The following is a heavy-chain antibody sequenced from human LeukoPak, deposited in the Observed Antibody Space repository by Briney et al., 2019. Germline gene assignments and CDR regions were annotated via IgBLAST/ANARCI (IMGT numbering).Heavy chain of an antibody. V-gene: IGHV5-51*01. J-gene: IGHJ3*02. D-gene: IGHD5-18*01. CDR2: TYPCDSDT. CDR3: ARLGASYGYDAFDI. Sequence: GAPLKISCKASGYSFTSYWIGWVRQMPGKDLEWTGITYPCDSDTRYSPSLQRQVTISADKSISTAYLQWSSLKASDTAMYYCARLGASYGYDAFDIWGQGTMVTVSS. CDR1: GYSFTSYW.